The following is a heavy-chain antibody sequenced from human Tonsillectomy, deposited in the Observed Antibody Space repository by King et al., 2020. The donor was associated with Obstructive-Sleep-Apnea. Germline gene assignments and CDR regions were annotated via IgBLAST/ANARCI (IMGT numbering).Heavy chain of an antibody. CDR1: GYTFTGYY. Sequence: VQLVESGAEVKKPGASVKVSCEASGYTFTGYYLHWVRQAPGQGLQWMGWIDPNSGATKYAQKFQGRVTMTRDTSINTAYMDLSRLRSDDSAVYYCATGRSGYYGGKWFDPWGQGTLVTVSS. CDR3: ATGRSGYYGGKWFDP. D-gene: IGHD5-12*01. V-gene: IGHV1-2*02. J-gene: IGHJ5*02. CDR2: IDPNSGAT.